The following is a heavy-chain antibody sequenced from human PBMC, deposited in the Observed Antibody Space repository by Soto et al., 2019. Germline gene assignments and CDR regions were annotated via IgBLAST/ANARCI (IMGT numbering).Heavy chain of an antibody. CDR3: AAAPYYYDSSGYSNWFDP. V-gene: IGHV1-58*01. J-gene: IGHJ5*02. CDR2: IVVGSGNT. CDR1: GFTFTSSA. D-gene: IGHD3-22*01. Sequence: SVKVSCKASGFTFTSSAVQWVRQARGQRLEWIGWIVVGSGNTNYAQKFQERVTITRDMSTSTAYMELSSLRSEDTAVYYCAAAPYYYDSSGYSNWFDPWGQGTLVTVSS.